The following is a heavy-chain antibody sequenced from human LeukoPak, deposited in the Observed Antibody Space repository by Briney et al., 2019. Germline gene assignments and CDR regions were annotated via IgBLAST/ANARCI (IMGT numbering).Heavy chain of an antibody. CDR1: GYTFISYG. V-gene: IGHV1-18*01. CDR3: ARAGGSYSPSDY. Sequence: ASVKVSCKASGYTFISYGITWVRQAPGQGLEWMGWINAYNDNTNYAQKFQGRVTMTTDTSTSTAYMELRSLRSDDTAVFYCARAGGSYSPSDYWGQGTLVTVSS. D-gene: IGHD2-21*01. CDR2: INAYNDNT. J-gene: IGHJ4*02.